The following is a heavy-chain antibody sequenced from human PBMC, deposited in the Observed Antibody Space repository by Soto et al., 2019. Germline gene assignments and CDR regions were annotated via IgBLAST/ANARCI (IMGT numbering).Heavy chain of an antibody. Sequence: QVQLVESGGGVVQPGRSLRLSCAASGFTFSSYAMHWVRQAPGKGLEWVAVISYDGSNKYYADSVKGRFTISRDNSKNTLYLQMNSLRAEDTAVYYCARGRSYYDSSGPRMEYFQHWGQGTLVTVSS. CDR2: ISYDGSNK. CDR3: ARGRSYYDSSGPRMEYFQH. CDR1: GFTFSSYA. D-gene: IGHD3-22*01. J-gene: IGHJ1*01. V-gene: IGHV3-30-3*01.